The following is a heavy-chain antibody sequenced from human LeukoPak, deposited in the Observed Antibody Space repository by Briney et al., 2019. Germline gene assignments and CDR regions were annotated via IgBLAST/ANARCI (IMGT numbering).Heavy chain of an antibody. V-gene: IGHV1-18*01. Sequence: ASVKVSCKTSGYTFSRHGITWVRQAPGQGLEWMGWVSGYNGNTNYAQNVQGRVTMTTDTSTNTAYMELRSLRSDDTAVYYCARDIHPGLDSGASCCFDYWGQGTPVTVSS. CDR1: GYTFSRHG. CDR2: VSGYNGNT. J-gene: IGHJ4*02. CDR3: ARDIHPGLDSGASCCFDY. D-gene: IGHD6-19*01.